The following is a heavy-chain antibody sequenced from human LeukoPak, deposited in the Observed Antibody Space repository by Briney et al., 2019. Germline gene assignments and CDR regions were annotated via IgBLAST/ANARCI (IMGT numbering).Heavy chain of an antibody. V-gene: IGHV4-30-4*08. J-gene: IGHJ3*02. CDR3: ARDGFSDAFDI. Sequence: SQTLSLTCTVSGGSISSGDYYWRWIRQPPGKGLEWIGYIYYSGSTYYNPSLKSRVTISVDTSKNQFSLKLSSVTAADTAVYYCARDGFSDAFDIWGQGTMVTVSS. CDR2: IYYSGST. CDR1: GGSISSGDYY.